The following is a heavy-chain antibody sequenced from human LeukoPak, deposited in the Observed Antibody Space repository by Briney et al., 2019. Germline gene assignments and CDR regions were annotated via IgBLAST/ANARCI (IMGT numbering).Heavy chain of an antibody. D-gene: IGHD3-3*01. CDR2: IRYDGSNK. J-gene: IGHJ4*02. CDR1: GFTFSSYA. V-gene: IGHV3-30*02. CDR3: AKDHYDFWSGPRPPFDY. Sequence: PGRSLRLSCAASGFTFSSYAMHWVRQAPGKGLEWVAFIRYDGSNKYYADSVKGRFTISRDNSKNTLYLQMNSLRAEDTAVYYCAKDHYDFWSGPRPPFDYWGQGTLVTVSS.